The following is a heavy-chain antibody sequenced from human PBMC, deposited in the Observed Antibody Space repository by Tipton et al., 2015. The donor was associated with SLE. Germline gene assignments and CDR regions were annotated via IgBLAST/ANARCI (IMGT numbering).Heavy chain of an antibody. V-gene: IGHV3-23*01. Sequence: SLRLSCAASGFTFSSYAMSWVRQAPGKGLEWVSAISGSGGSTYYADSVKGRFTISRDNSKNTLYLQMNSLKTEDTAVYYCTTFYSSSWSFDYWGQGTLVTVSS. CDR1: GFTFSSYA. CDR2: ISGSGGST. CDR3: TTFYSSSWSFDY. J-gene: IGHJ4*02. D-gene: IGHD6-13*01.